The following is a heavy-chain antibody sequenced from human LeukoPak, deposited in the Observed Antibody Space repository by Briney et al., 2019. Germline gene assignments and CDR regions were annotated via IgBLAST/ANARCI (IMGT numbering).Heavy chain of an antibody. J-gene: IGHJ4*02. D-gene: IGHD2-2*01. CDR3: ARVKRKYQVLKPLHETPSHYFDY. CDR1: GGSISSNSYY. V-gene: IGHV4-39*07. Sequence: SETLSLTCTVSGGSISSNSYYWGWIRQPPGKGLEWIGSIYYSGSTYYNPSLKSRVAISVGSSKNQFSLKLSSVTAADTAMYYCARVKRKYQVLKPLHETPSHYFDYWGQGTLVTVSS. CDR2: IYYSGST.